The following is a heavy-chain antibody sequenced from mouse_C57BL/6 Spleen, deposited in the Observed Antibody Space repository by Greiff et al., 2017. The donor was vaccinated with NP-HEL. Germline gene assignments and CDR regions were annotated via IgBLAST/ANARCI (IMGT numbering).Heavy chain of an antibody. CDR2: INPGSGGT. CDR1: GYAFTNYL. V-gene: IGHV1-54*01. Sequence: QVQLQQSGAELVRPGTSVKVSCKASGYAFTNYLIEWVKQRPGQGLEWIGVINPGSGGTNYNEKFKGKATLTADKSSSTAYMQLSSLTSEDSAVYFGARDGNYRSFDYWGQGTTLTVSS. D-gene: IGHD2-1*01. CDR3: ARDGNYRSFDY. J-gene: IGHJ2*01.